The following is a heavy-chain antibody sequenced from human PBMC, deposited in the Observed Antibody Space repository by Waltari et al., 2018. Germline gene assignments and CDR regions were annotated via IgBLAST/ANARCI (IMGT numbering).Heavy chain of an antibody. J-gene: IGHJ4*02. CDR1: GFTFSSYW. CDR2: IKQDGSEK. CDR3: ARVNIVAKYFDY. Sequence: EVQLVESGGGLVQPGGSLRLSCAAYGFTFSSYWRSWVRQAPGKGLEWVANIKQDGSEKYYVDSVKGRFTISRDNAKNSLYLQMNSLRAEDTAVYYCARVNIVAKYFDYWGQGTLVTVSS. D-gene: IGHD5-12*01. V-gene: IGHV3-7*01.